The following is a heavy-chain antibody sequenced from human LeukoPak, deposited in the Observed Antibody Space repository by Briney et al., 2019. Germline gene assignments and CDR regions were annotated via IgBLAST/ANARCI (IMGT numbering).Heavy chain of an antibody. CDR2: IYYSGST. J-gene: IGHJ4*02. Sequence: SETLSLTCTVSGGSISSGGYYWSWIRQQPGKGLEWIGYIYYSGSTYYNPSLKSRVTISVDTSKNQLSLKLSSVTAADTAVYYCARDGVRGALDYWGQGTLVTVSS. CDR3: ARDGVRGALDY. D-gene: IGHD3-10*01. CDR1: GGSISSGGYY. V-gene: IGHV4-31*03.